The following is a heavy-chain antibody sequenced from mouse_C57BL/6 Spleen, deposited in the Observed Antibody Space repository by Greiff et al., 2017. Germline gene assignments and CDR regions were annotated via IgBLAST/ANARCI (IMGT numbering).Heavy chain of an antibody. CDR1: GFNIKDDY. D-gene: IGHD1-1*01. Sequence: EVQLQQSGAELVRPGASVKLSCTASGFNIKDDYMHWVKQRPEQGLEWIGWIDPENGDTEYASKFQGKATITADTSSNTAYLQLSSLTSEDTAVXYGTTGDYGSSYGCAYWGQGTLVTVSA. V-gene: IGHV14-4*01. CDR3: TTGDYGSSYGCAY. J-gene: IGHJ3*01. CDR2: IDPENGDT.